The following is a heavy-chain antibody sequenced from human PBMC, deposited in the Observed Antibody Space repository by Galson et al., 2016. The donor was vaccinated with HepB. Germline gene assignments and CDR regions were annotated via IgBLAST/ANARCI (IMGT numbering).Heavy chain of an antibody. Sequence: SLRLSCAASGFTFSDYWMNWVRQAPGQGLEWVANIKRDGSQIYYVDSVKGRFTISRDNFQNSLFLQTNSLRAEDTAVYYCARAQWRQARRAAYFDYWGQGALVTVSS. CDR3: ARAQWRQARRAAYFDY. D-gene: IGHD5-18*01. J-gene: IGHJ4*02. CDR2: IKRDGSQI. CDR1: GFTFSDYW. V-gene: IGHV3-7*04.